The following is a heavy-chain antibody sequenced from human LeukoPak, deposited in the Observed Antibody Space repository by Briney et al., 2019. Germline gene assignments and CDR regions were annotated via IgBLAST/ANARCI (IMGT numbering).Heavy chain of an antibody. V-gene: IGHV3-33*01. D-gene: IGHD5-24*01. Sequence: GGCLRLSCAASGFTFSSYGMHWVRQAPGKGLEWAAVIWYDGTNKYYGDSVKGRFTISRDNSKKTLYLQMNSLRVEDTAVYYCARGDGYNDAEYLQHWGQGTLVTVS. J-gene: IGHJ1*01. CDR2: IWYDGTNK. CDR1: GFTFSSYG. CDR3: ARGDGYNDAEYLQH.